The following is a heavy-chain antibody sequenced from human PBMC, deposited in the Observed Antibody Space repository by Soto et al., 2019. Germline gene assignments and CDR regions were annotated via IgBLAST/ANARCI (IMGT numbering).Heavy chain of an antibody. J-gene: IGHJ3*01. CDR2: IHSDGSST. D-gene: IGHD1-26*01. Sequence: EVQLVESGGGSVRPGGSLRLSCAASGFTFSYYWMHWVRQAPGKGLVWVSRIHSDGSSTTYADFVKGRFIISRDNARNTVELQMNSVRVEDTAVYYCARGDRGAFDLWGQGTVVTVSS. CDR3: ARGDRGAFDL. V-gene: IGHV3-74*01. CDR1: GFTFSYYW.